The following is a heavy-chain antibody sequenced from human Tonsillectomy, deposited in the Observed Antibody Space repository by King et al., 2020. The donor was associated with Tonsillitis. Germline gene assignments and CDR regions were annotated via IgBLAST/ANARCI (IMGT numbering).Heavy chain of an antibody. Sequence: TLKESGPVLVKPTETLTLTFTVSGFSLSNARMGVSWIRQPPGKALDWLAHIFSNDEKSYSTSLKSRLTISKENSKSQVVLNMTNMYPVDTATYYCARVTTVTKSYYYYGMDVWGQGTTVTVSS. CDR3: ARVTTVTKSYYYYGMDV. D-gene: IGHD4-17*01. CDR1: GFSLSNARMG. CDR2: IFSNDEK. V-gene: IGHV2-26*01. J-gene: IGHJ6*02.